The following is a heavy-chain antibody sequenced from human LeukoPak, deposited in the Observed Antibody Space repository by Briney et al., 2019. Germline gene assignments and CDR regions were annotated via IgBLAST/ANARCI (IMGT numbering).Heavy chain of an antibody. J-gene: IGHJ6*03. CDR3: ARSTFWSGYPYYYYYMDV. D-gene: IGHD3-3*01. Sequence: SETLSLTCAVYGGSFSGYYWSWIRQPPGKGLEWIGEINHSGSTNYNPSLKSRVTISVDTSKNQFSLKLSSVTAADTAVYYCARSTFWSGYPYYYYYMDVWGKGTTVTVSS. V-gene: IGHV4-34*01. CDR2: INHSGST. CDR1: GGSFSGYY.